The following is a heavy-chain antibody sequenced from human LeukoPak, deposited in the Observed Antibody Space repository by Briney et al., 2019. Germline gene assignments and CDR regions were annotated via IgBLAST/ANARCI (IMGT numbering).Heavy chain of an antibody. J-gene: IGHJ4*02. Sequence: GGSLRLSCAASGFTFSTYDMSWVRQAPGKGLEWVSDISGSGDSTHYADSVKGRFTISRDNSENTLYLQMNSLRVEDTAVYYCAKGPPDSSNSYKRTEGWGRGTLVTVSS. CDR1: GFTFSTYD. CDR3: AKGPPDSSNSYKRTEG. D-gene: IGHD6-13*01. CDR2: ISGSGDST. V-gene: IGHV3-23*01.